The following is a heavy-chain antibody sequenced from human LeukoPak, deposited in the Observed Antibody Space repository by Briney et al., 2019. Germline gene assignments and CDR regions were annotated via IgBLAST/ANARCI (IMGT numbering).Heavy chain of an antibody. V-gene: IGHV5-10-1*01. CDR3: ARGLRGGPSGGGLDY. D-gene: IGHD2-15*01. CDR2: IDPSDSYT. J-gene: IGHJ4*02. CDR1: GFSFTSYW. Sequence: GESLKISCKGSGFSFTSYWISWVRQMPGKGLEWMGRIDPSDSYTNYSPSFQGHVTISVDKSISTAYLQWRSLKASDTAIYYCARGLRGGPSGGGLDYWGQGTLVTVSS.